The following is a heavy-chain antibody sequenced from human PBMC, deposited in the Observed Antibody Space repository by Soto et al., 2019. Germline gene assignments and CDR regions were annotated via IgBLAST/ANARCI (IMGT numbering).Heavy chain of an antibody. CDR1: GFTFSSYG. V-gene: IGHV3-30*18. Sequence: GGSLRLSCAASGFTFSSYGMHWVLQAPGKGLEWVAVISYDGSNKYSADSVKGRFTISRDNSKNTLYLQMNSLRAEDTAVYYCAKENYSYYYGMDVWGQGSTVTVSS. J-gene: IGHJ6*02. CDR3: AKENYSYYYGMDV. CDR2: ISYDGSNK.